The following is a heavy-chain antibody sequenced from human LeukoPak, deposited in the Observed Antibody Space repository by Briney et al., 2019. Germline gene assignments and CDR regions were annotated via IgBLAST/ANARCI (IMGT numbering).Heavy chain of an antibody. CDR1: GYTFTSYG. Sequence: ASVKVSCKASGYTFTSYGISWVRQAPGQGLEWMGWISAYNGNTNYAQKLQGRVTMTTDTSTSTAYMELRSLRSDDTAVYDCARDRSSDWYFDLWGRGTLVTVSS. CDR2: ISAYNGNT. V-gene: IGHV1-18*04. CDR3: ARDRSSDWYFDL. D-gene: IGHD6-19*01. J-gene: IGHJ2*01.